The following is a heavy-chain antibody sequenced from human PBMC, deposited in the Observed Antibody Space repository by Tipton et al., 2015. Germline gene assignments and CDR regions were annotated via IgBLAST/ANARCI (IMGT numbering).Heavy chain of an antibody. D-gene: IGHD3-9*01. CDR2: ISYSGST. Sequence: TPSLTCTVSGGSVNSANYYWSWIRQPPGKGLEWIGYISYSGSTHYNPSFKSRVAISVDTSKNQFSLKLTSVTAADTAVYYCACQDYDSLTRDYQTVDYWGQGTLVTVSS. CDR1: GGSVNSANYY. CDR3: ACQDYDSLTRDYQTVDY. V-gene: IGHV4-61*01. J-gene: IGHJ4*02.